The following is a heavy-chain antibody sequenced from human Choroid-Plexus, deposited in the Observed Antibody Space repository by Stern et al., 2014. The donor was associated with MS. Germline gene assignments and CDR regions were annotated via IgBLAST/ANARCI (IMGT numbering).Heavy chain of an antibody. CDR3: ARGPPDYYDSSGYYTY. D-gene: IGHD3-22*01. V-gene: IGHV4-31*03. CDR2: IYYSGST. CDR1: GGSISSGGYY. Sequence: VQLEESGPGLVKPSQTLSLTCTVSGGSISSGGYYWSWIRQHPGKGLEXIGYIYYSGSTYYNPSLKSRVSISVDTSKNQFSLKLSSVTAADTAVYYCARGPPDYYDSSGYYTYWGQGTLVTVSS. J-gene: IGHJ4*02.